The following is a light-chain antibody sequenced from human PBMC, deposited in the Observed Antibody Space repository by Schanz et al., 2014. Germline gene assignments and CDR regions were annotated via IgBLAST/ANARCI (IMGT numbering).Light chain of an antibody. CDR3: LSYAGSNNNYV. V-gene: IGLV2-8*01. CDR2: EVN. CDR1: SSDVGGYNY. J-gene: IGLJ1*01. Sequence: QSALTQPPSASGSPGQSVTISCTGTSSDVGGYNYVSWYQQHPGKAPKLMVFEVNKRPSGVPERFSGSKSGNTASLTVSGLQAEDEADYFCLSYAGSNNNYVFGDGTKLTVL.